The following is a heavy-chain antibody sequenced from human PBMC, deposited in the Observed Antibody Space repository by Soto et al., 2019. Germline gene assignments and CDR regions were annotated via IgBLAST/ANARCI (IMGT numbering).Heavy chain of an antibody. Sequence: NPSETLSLTCTVSGGSISSSSYYWGWIRQPPGKGLEWIGSIYYSGSTYYNPSLKSRVTISVDKSKNHFSLKLTSVTAADTAVYYCAARHFWSGPWTARRLDYWGQGTLVTVSS. D-gene: IGHD3-3*02. J-gene: IGHJ4*02. CDR3: AARHFWSGPWTARRLDY. CDR2: IYYSGST. CDR1: GGSISSSSYY. V-gene: IGHV4-39*07.